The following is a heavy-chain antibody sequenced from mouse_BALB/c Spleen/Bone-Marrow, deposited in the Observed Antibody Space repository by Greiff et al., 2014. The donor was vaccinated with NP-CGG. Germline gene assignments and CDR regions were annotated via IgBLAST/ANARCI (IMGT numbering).Heavy chain of an antibody. D-gene: IGHD4-1*01. CDR2: ISYSGST. CDR3: ARRDWDAFAY. V-gene: IGHV3-2*02. Sequence: VQLKQSGPGLVKPSQSLSLTCTVTGYSITSDYAWNWIRQFPGNKLEWMGYISYSGSTSYNPSLKSRISITRDTSKNQFFLQLNSVTTEDTATYYCARRDWDAFAYWVKGLWSLSLQ. CDR1: GYSITSDYA. J-gene: IGHJ3*01.